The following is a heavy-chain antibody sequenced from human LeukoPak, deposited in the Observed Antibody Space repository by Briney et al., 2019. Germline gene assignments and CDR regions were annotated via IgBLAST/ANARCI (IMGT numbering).Heavy chain of an antibody. J-gene: IGHJ4*02. CDR3: ATQNFDY. Sequence: PGGSLRLSCAASGFTLTNYAMSWVRQPPGGGLEWVSTITGSGDGTYYADSVKGRFTISRDSSTNTLYLQMNSLRVEDTAVYYCATQNFDYWGQGTLVTVSS. CDR1: GFTLTNYA. V-gene: IGHV3-23*01. CDR2: ITGSGDGT.